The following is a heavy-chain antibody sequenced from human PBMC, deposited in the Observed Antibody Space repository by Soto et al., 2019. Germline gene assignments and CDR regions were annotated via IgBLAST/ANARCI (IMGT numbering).Heavy chain of an antibody. CDR2: INHSGST. Sequence: SETLSLTCAVYGGSFSGYYWSWIRQPPGKGLEWIGEINHSGSTNYNPSLKSRVTISVDTSKNQFSLKLSSVTAADTAVYYCARGLDLTTVRRFDYWGQGTLVTVSS. J-gene: IGHJ4*02. V-gene: IGHV4-34*01. D-gene: IGHD4-17*01. CDR1: GGSFSGYY. CDR3: ARGLDLTTVRRFDY.